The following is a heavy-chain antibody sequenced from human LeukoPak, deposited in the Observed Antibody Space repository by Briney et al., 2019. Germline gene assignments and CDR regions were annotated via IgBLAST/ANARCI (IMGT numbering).Heavy chain of an antibody. Sequence: PSETLSLTCTVSGASIRSSSDYWGWIRQPPGKGLEWIGSISYSGSTYYNPSLKSRVTISVDTSKNQFSLKLSSVTAADTAMYYCARSSRKNGMDVWGQGTTVTVSS. CDR1: GASIRSSSDY. CDR2: ISYSGST. V-gene: IGHV4-39*01. J-gene: IGHJ6*02. D-gene: IGHD2-2*01. CDR3: ARSSRKNGMDV.